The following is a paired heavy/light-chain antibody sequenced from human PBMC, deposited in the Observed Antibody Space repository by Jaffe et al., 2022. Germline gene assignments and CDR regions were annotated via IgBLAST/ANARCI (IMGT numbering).Heavy chain of an antibody. Sequence: EVQLVESGGGLVQPGRSLRLSCAASGFTFDDYAMHWVRQAPGKGLEWVSGISWNSGSIGYADSVKGRFTISRDNAKNSLYLQMNSLRAEDTALYYCAKSQVGVGYCSGGSCYQPYFQHWGQGTLVTVSS. CDR3: AKSQVGVGYCSGGSCYQPYFQH. J-gene: IGHJ1*01. CDR1: GFTFDDYA. V-gene: IGHV3-9*01. CDR2: ISWNSGSI. D-gene: IGHD2-15*01.
Light chain of an antibody. CDR3: QVWDSSSDHMV. V-gene: IGLV3-21*02. Sequence: SYVLTQPPSVSVAPGQTARITCGGNNIGSKSVHWYQQKPGQAPVLVVYDDSDRPSGIPERFSGSNSGNTATLTISRVEAGDEADYYCQVWDSSSDHMVFGGGTKLTVL. J-gene: IGLJ3*02. CDR2: DDS. CDR1: NIGSKS.